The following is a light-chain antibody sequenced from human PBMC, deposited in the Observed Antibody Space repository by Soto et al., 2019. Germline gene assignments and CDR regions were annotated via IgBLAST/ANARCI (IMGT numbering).Light chain of an antibody. CDR1: QSVSSN. V-gene: IGKV3-15*01. J-gene: IGKJ1*01. CDR2: GAS. Sequence: EIVMTQSPATLSVSPGERATLSCRASQSVSSNLAWYQQKPGQAPRLLIYGASTRATGIPARFSGSGSGTEFTLTISILPSEDFAVNYCQQYNNCPPWTFGQGTKVDIK. CDR3: QQYNNCPPWT.